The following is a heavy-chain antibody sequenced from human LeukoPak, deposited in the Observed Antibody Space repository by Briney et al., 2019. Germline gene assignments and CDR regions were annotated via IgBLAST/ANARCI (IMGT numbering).Heavy chain of an antibody. Sequence: ASVTVSCKASGYTFTSYGISWVRQAPGQGLEWMGWISAYNGNTNYAQELQGRVTMTTDTSTSTAYMELRSLRSDDTAVYYCARTFSPEAAAAGLESDYWGQGTLVTVSS. CDR1: GYTFTSYG. D-gene: IGHD6-13*01. CDR2: ISAYNGNT. CDR3: ARTFSPEAAAAGLESDY. V-gene: IGHV1-18*01. J-gene: IGHJ4*02.